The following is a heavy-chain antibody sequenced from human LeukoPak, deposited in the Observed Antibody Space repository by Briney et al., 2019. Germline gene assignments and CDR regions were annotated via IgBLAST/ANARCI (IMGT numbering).Heavy chain of an antibody. CDR1: GFTFSNAW. CDR3: TTIAAAGYYDF. CDR2: IKSKTDGGTT. Sequence: GGSLRLSCAASGFTFSNAWMSWVRQAPGKGPEWVGRIKSKTDGGTTDYAAPAKGRFTISRDDSKNTLNLQMNSLKTEDTAVYYCTTIAAAGYYDFRGQGTLVTVSS. D-gene: IGHD6-13*01. J-gene: IGHJ4*02. V-gene: IGHV3-15*01.